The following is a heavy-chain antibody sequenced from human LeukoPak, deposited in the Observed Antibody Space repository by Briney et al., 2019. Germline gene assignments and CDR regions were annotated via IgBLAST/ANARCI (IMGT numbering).Heavy chain of an antibody. D-gene: IGHD2-15*01. CDR2: INHSGST. CDR3: ARHRCSGGSCYPMNWFDP. CDR1: GGSFSGYY. Sequence: SETLSLTCAVYGGSFSGYYWSWIRQPPGKGLEWIGEINHSGSTNYNPSLESRVTISVDTSKNQFSLKLSSVTAADTAVYYCARHRCSGGSCYPMNWFDPWGQETLVTVSS. J-gene: IGHJ5*02. V-gene: IGHV4-34*01.